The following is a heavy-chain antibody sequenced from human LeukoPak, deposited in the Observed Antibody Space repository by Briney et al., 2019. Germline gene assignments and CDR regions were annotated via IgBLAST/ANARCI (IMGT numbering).Heavy chain of an antibody. D-gene: IGHD3-3*01. V-gene: IGHV4-38-2*02. Sequence: KPSETLSLTCTVSGGSISSYYWGWIRQPPGKGLEWIGSIYHSGSTYYNPSLKSRVTISVDTSKNQFSLKLSSVTAADTAVYYCAIRSAYYDFWSGTGRYYFDYWGQGTLVTVSS. J-gene: IGHJ4*02. CDR2: IYHSGST. CDR3: AIRSAYYDFWSGTGRYYFDY. CDR1: GGSISSYY.